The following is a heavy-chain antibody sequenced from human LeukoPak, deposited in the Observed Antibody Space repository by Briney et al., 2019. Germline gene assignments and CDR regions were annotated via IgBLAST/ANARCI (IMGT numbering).Heavy chain of an antibody. CDR1: GFTFSSYG. J-gene: IGHJ4*02. Sequence: RPGGSLRLSCAASGFTFSSYGMSWVRQAPGKGLEWVSAISGNGGSTYYADSVKGRFTISRDNSKNTLYLQMNSLRAEDTAVYYCARGHSMIVVVIDYWGQGTLVTVSS. V-gene: IGHV3-23*01. CDR3: ARGHSMIVVVIDY. D-gene: IGHD3-22*01. CDR2: ISGNGGST.